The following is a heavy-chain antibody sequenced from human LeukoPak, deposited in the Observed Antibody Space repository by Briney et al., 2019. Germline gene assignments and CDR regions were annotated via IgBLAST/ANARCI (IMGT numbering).Heavy chain of an antibody. D-gene: IGHD6-6*01. J-gene: IGHJ3*02. CDR2: IKQDGSEK. V-gene: IGHV3-7*04. CDR3: PREPSNDAFDI. CDR1: GFTFSSYW. Sequence: GGSLRLSCAASGFTFSSYWMSWVRQAPGTGLEWVANIKQDGSEKYYVDSVKGRFTISRDNAMNSLYLQINSLRAEDTAVYYCPREPSNDAFDIWGQGTVVTVSS.